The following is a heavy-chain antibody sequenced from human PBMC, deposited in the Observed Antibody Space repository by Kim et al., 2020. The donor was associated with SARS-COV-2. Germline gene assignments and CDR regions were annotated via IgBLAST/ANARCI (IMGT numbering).Heavy chain of an antibody. V-gene: IGHV4-61*02. J-gene: IGHJ2*01. Sequence: SETLSLTCTVSGGSISSGSYYWSWIRQPAGKGLEWIGRIYTSGSTNYNPSLKSRVTISVDTSKNQFSLKLSSVTAADTAVYYCARSPVYCGGDCYAPGWYFDLWGRGTLVTVSS. D-gene: IGHD2-21*02. CDR1: GGSISSGSYY. CDR2: IYTSGST. CDR3: ARSPVYCGGDCYAPGWYFDL.